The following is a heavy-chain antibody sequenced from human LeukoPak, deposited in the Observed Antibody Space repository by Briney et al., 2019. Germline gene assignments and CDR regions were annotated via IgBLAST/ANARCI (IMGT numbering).Heavy chain of an antibody. J-gene: IGHJ4*02. D-gene: IGHD2-15*01. CDR1: GLTFNNYW. CDR3: TRGAYCSGGNCYSGRIGF. V-gene: IGHV1-3*03. Sequence: PGGSLRLSCAASGLTFNNYWMNWVRQAPGKGLEWVGWVNAGNGNTEYSQEFQGRLTISRDTSASTSYLDLSSLKYEDTAVYYCTRGAYCSGGNCYSGRIGFWGQGTLVTVSS. CDR2: VNAGNGNT.